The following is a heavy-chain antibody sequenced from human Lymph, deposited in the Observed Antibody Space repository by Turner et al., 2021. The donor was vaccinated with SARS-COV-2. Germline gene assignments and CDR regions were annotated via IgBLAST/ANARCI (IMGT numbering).Heavy chain of an antibody. D-gene: IGHD3-16*01. J-gene: IGHJ4*02. Sequence: VQLLESGGGVVQPGRSLRLSCAASGFTFSSYAMHWVRQAPGKGLEWVAVISDDGSHKYYADSVKGRFTISRDNSKNTLYLQMNSLRPEDTAVYYCAKDQAEKRPNYAFDYWGQGTLVTVSS. CDR1: GFTFSSYA. CDR2: ISDDGSHK. CDR3: AKDQAEKRPNYAFDY. V-gene: IGHV3-30-3*02.